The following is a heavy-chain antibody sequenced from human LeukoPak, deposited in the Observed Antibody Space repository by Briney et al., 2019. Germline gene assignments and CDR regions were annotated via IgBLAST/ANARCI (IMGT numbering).Heavy chain of an antibody. CDR3: ARGFDY. D-gene: IGHD3-10*01. V-gene: IGHV3-48*04. J-gene: IGHJ4*02. Sequence: GGSLRLSCAASGFTFSSYTINWVRQAPGKGLEWVSYISGSGSTIYYADSVKGRFTISRDNAKNSLYLQMNSLRAEDTAVCYCARGFDYWGQGTLVTVSS. CDR2: ISGSGSTI. CDR1: GFTFSSYT.